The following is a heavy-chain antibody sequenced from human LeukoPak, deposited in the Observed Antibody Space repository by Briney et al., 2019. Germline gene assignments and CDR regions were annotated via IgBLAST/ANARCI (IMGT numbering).Heavy chain of an antibody. CDR2: IYYSGST. CDR1: GGSISSYY. V-gene: IGHV4-59*08. CDR3: ARHPLEGRSWGIAVAGPYGMDV. D-gene: IGHD6-19*01. Sequence: SGTLSLTCTVSGGSISSYYWSWIRQPPGKGLEWIGYIYYSGSTNYNPSLKSRVTISVDTSKNQFSLKLSSVTAADTAVYYCARHPLEGRSWGIAVAGPYGMDVWGQGATVTVSS. J-gene: IGHJ6*02.